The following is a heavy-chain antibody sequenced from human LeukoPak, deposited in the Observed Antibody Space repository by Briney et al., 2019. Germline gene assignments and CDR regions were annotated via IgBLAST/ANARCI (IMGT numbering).Heavy chain of an antibody. CDR1: VYTFNGYA. CDR3: TSYSLSGSSRDY. CDR2: MNPDTGDT. D-gene: IGHD1-26*01. Sequence: ASVRVSCKASVYTFNGYAINWVRQATGQGLEWMGWMNPDTGDTGYAQKFQGRVTMTRNTSIDTAYMELSGLRSEDSAVYYCTSYSLSGSSRDYWGQGTLVTVSS. V-gene: IGHV1-8*01. J-gene: IGHJ4*02.